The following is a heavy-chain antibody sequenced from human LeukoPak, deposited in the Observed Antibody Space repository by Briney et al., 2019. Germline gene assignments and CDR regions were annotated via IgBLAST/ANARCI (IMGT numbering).Heavy chain of an antibody. CDR3: ARDIAVAGTSLYY. Sequence: GASVKVPCKASGGTFSSYAISWVRQAPGQGLEWMGGIIPIFGTANYAQKFQGRVTITADESTSTAYMELSSLRSEDTAVYYCARDIAVAGTSLYYWGQGTLVTVSS. V-gene: IGHV1-69*13. D-gene: IGHD6-19*01. CDR2: IIPIFGTA. J-gene: IGHJ4*02. CDR1: GGTFSSYA.